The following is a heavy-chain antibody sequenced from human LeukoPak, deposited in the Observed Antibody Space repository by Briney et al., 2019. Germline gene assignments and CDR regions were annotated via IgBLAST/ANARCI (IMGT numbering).Heavy chain of an antibody. D-gene: IGHD6-19*01. CDR2: IYYSGST. CDR3: ARFITVAAIFDY. J-gene: IGHJ4*02. V-gene: IGHV4-39*01. CDR1: GGSISSSSYY. Sequence: SETLSLTCTVSGGSISSSSYYWGWIRQPPGKGLEWIGSIYYSGSTYYNPSLKSRVTISVDTSKNQFSLKLSPVTAADTAVYYCARFITVAAIFDYWGQGTLVTVSS.